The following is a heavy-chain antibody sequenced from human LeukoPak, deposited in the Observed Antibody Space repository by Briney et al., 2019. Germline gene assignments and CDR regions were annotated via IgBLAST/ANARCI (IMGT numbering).Heavy chain of an antibody. J-gene: IGHJ6*02. V-gene: IGHV4-59*01. CDR1: GGSISSYY. CDR3: ARVVGSGSYSDYYYYGMDV. CDR2: IYYSGST. Sequence: SETLSLTCTVSGGSISSYYWSWIRQPPGKGLEWIGYIYYSGSTNYNPSLKSRVTISVDTSKNQFSLKLSSVTAADTAVYYRARVVGSGSYSDYYYYGMDVWGQGTTVTVSS. D-gene: IGHD3-10*01.